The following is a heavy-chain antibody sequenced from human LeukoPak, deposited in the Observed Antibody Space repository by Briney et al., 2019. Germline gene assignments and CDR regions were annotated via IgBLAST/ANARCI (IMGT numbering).Heavy chain of an antibody. Sequence: GGSLRLSCAASGFTFSSYAMSWVRQAPGKGLEWVSYISSSGDTIYYTDSVKGRFTISRDDAKNSLYLQMNSLRAEDTAVYYCARVQTTVTTLDYWGQGTLVTVSS. J-gene: IGHJ4*02. CDR1: GFTFSSYA. CDR2: ISSSGDTI. CDR3: ARVQTTVTTLDY. D-gene: IGHD4-17*01. V-gene: IGHV3-48*03.